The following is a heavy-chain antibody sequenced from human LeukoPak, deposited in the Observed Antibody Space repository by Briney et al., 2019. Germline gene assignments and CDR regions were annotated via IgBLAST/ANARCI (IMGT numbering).Heavy chain of an antibody. V-gene: IGHV3-53*01. J-gene: IGHJ5*02. D-gene: IGHD6-6*01. CDR2: IYSGGST. CDR3: ARGAGYSGSEWFDP. CDR1: GFTVSSIY. Sequence: GGSLRLSCAASGFTVSSIYMSWVRQAPGKGLEWVSAIYSGGSTYYADSVKGRFTISRDNSKNTLYLQMNSLRAEDTYVYYCARGAGYSGSEWFDPWGQGTLVTVSS.